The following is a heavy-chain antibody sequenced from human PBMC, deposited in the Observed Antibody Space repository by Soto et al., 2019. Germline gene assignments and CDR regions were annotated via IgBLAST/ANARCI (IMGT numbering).Heavy chain of an antibody. Sequence: PGGSLRLSCEASGLTFSSHWMTWVRQAPGKGLEWVANIKEDGSDKYYVDSVKGRFIISRDNAKNSLYLQMDSLRAEDTAVYYCARDNSLVYWGQGTLVTVSS. J-gene: IGHJ4*02. D-gene: IGHD5-18*01. V-gene: IGHV3-7*05. CDR1: GLTFSSHW. CDR2: IKEDGSDK. CDR3: ARDNSLVY.